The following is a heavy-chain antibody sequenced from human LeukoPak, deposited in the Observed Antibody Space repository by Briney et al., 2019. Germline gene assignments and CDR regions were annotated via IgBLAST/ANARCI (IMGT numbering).Heavy chain of an antibody. CDR1: GFTFRDHY. V-gene: IGHV3-11*01. Sequence: PGGSLRLSCVVSGFTFRDHYMAWIRQAPGQGLEWIAYIGTRGRPLYFADSVKGRISASRDDGLNSLFLQMEGLTVEDTAIYYCARRALGPIGAFDYWGQGALVTVSS. CDR2: IGTRGRPL. CDR3: ARRALGPIGAFDY. J-gene: IGHJ4*02. D-gene: IGHD3-10*01.